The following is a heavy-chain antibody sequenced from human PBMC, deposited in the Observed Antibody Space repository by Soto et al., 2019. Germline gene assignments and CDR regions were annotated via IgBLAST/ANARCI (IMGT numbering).Heavy chain of an antibody. CDR1: GFTFSSYS. D-gene: IGHD6-19*01. CDR3: TTDNPHSSGWYPDNWFDP. J-gene: IGHJ5*02. CDR2: IKSKTDGGTT. Sequence: PGGSLRLSCAASGFTFSSYSMNWVRQAPGKGLEWVGRIKSKTDGGTTDYAAPVKGRFTISRDDSKSTLYLQMNSLKTEDTAVYYCTTDNPHSSGWYPDNWFDPWGQGTLVTVSS. V-gene: IGHV3-15*07.